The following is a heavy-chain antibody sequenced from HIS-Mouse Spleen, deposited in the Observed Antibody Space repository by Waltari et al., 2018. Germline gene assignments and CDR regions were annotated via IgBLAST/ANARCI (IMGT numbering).Heavy chain of an antibody. Sequence: QLQLQESGPGLVKPSETLSLTCTVSGGSISISSYYWDWIRQPPGKGLEWIGSIYYSGSTYYNPSLKSRVTISVDTSKNQFSLKLSSVTAADTAVYYCAREIPYSSSWYDPWGQGTLVTVSS. J-gene: IGHJ5*02. D-gene: IGHD6-13*01. CDR1: GGSISISSYY. CDR3: AREIPYSSSWYDP. V-gene: IGHV4-39*07. CDR2: IYYSGST.